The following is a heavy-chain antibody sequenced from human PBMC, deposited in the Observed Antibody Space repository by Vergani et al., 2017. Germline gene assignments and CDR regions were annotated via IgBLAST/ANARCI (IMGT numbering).Heavy chain of an antibody. D-gene: IGHD3-3*01. J-gene: IGHJ6*02. V-gene: IGHV3-33*08. Sequence: QVQLVESGGGLIQPGGSLRLSCAASGFTVSSNYMSWVRQAPGKGLEWVAVIWYDGSNKYYADSVKGRFTISRDNSKNTLYLQMNSLRAEDTAVYYCAFQDFWSGSWGYYGMDVWGQGTTVTVSS. CDR1: GFTVSSNY. CDR3: AFQDFWSGSWGYYGMDV. CDR2: IWYDGSNK.